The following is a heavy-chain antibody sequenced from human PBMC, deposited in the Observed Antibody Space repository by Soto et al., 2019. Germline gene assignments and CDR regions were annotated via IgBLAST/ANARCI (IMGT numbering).Heavy chain of an antibody. CDR1: GGTFSSYA. J-gene: IGHJ4*02. Sequence: SVKVSCKASGGTFSSYAISWVRQAPGQGLEWMGGIIPIFGTANYAQKFQGRVTITADESTSTAYMELSSLRSEDTAVYYCARVRYDYYDSSGYPDYWGQGTLVTSPQ. V-gene: IGHV1-69*13. D-gene: IGHD3-22*01. CDR3: ARVRYDYYDSSGYPDY. CDR2: IIPIFGTA.